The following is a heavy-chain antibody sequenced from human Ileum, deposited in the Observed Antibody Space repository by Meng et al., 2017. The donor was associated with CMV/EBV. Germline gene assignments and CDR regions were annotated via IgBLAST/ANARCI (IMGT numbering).Heavy chain of an antibody. CDR1: GSITNSLNG. Sequence: GSITNSLNGWSWVRHNAGKGLEWIGEKSPTEASKYTPSHKSRVSIAVDRSKNHLSLTLTSVTAADTAVYYCARGHCTRTSCYKGAFESWGRGTLVTSPQ. V-gene: IGHV4-4*02. CDR2: KSPTEAS. D-gene: IGHD3-10*01. J-gene: IGHJ4*02. CDR3: ARGHCTRTSCYKGAFES.